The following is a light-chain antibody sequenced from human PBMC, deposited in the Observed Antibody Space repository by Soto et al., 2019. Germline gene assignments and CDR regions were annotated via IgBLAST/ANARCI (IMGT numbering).Light chain of an antibody. V-gene: IGLV4-69*02. Sequence: QLVLTQSPSASASLGASVKLTCTLSSGHGSYAIAWQQQQPEKGPRYLMNLDSDGTHNKGDGIPDRFSGSSSGAERYLTISSLQSEDGADYYCQTWGTGSWVFGGGTRLTVL. CDR1: SGHGSYA. CDR3: QTWGTGSWV. J-gene: IGLJ3*02. CDR2: LDSDGTH.